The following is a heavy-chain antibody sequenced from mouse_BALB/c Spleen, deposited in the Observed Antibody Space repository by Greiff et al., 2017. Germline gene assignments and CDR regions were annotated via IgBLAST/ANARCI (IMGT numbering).Heavy chain of an antibody. Sequence: VKLQQPGAELVKPGAPVKLSCKASGYTFTSYWMNWVKQRPGRGLEWIGRIDPSDSETHYNQKFKDKATLTVDKSSSTAYIQLSSLTSEDSAVYYCARDGYYEGLFAYWGQGTLVTVSA. CDR2: IDPSDSET. V-gene: IGHV1-69*02. CDR1: GYTFTSYW. CDR3: ARDGYYEGLFAY. J-gene: IGHJ3*01. D-gene: IGHD2-3*01.